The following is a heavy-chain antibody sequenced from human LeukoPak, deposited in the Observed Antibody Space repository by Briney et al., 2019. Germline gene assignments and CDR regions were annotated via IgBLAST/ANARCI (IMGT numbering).Heavy chain of an antibody. D-gene: IGHD6-19*01. CDR2: LYYSGNT. CDR1: GGSISSTIYY. CDR3: ARQRSGWVFEN. J-gene: IGHJ4*02. V-gene: IGHV4-39*01. Sequence: SETLSLTCTVSGGSISSTIYYWAWLRQPPGKGLEWIGSLYYSGNTYYNPSLQSRATMSVDTSKNQFSLRLTSVTAADTTVYYCARQRSGWVFENWGQGTLVTVSS.